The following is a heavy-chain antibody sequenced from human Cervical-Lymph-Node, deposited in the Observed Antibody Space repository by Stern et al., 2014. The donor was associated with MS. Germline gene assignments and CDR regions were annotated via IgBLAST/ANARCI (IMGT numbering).Heavy chain of an antibody. V-gene: IGHV7-4-1*02. CDR3: ARRVRSSAHFDS. D-gene: IGHD6-25*01. Sequence: VQLVESGSELRKPGASVKVSCKASGYTFTNYAMTWVRQAPGQGLEWVGCLNSNTVNPTYAQVFTGRFVFSVDTSVSTAYLQISSLKAEDTAVYYCARRVRSSAHFDSWGQGTLVTVSS. CDR1: GYTFTNYA. CDR2: LNSNTVNP. J-gene: IGHJ5*01.